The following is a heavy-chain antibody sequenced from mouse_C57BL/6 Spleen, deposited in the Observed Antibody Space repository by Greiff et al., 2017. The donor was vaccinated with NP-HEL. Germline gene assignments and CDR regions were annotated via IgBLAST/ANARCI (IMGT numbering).Heavy chain of an antibody. D-gene: IGHD4-1*01. Sequence: QVQLKESGPELVKPGASVKISCKASGYAFSSSWMNWVKQRPGKGLEWIGRIYPGDGDTNYNGKFKGKATLAADKSSSTAYMQLSSLTSEDSAVYFCLTGTGFDYWGQGTTLTVSS. CDR3: LTGTGFDY. J-gene: IGHJ2*01. CDR2: IYPGDGDT. CDR1: GYAFSSSW. V-gene: IGHV1-82*01.